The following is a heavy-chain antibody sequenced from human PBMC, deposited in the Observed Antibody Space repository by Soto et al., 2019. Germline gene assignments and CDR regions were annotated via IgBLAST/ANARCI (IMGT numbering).Heavy chain of an antibody. CDR3: AKDLGLSNAWPIFDY. D-gene: IGHD2-2*01. Sequence: PAGSLSLSCAASGFIFRDWFMNWVRQAPGKGLEWVSLITGSGADTYYGNSVKGRVTISRDNSKNMLYLQMNSLTADDTAVYYCAKDLGLSNAWPIFDYWGQGTLVTVSS. J-gene: IGHJ4*02. V-gene: IGHV3-23*01. CDR1: GFIFRDWF. CDR2: ITGSGADT.